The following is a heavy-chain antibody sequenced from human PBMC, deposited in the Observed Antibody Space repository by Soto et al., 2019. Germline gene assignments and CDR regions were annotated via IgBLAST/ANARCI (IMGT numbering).Heavy chain of an antibody. CDR2: ISAHNGNT. CDR3: ARGRYGDY. CDR1: GYAFTTYG. V-gene: IGHV1-18*01. D-gene: IGHD1-1*01. Sequence: QVHLVQSGAEVKKPGASVKVSCKGSGYAFTTYGITWVRQAPGQGLEWMGWISAHNGNTNYAQKLQGRVTMTRDTSTSTAYKELRSLRSDDTAVYYCARGRYGDYWGQGALVTVSS. J-gene: IGHJ4*02.